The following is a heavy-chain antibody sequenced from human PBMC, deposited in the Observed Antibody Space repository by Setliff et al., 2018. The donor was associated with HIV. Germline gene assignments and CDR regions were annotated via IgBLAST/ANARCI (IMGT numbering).Heavy chain of an antibody. CDR3: ARTRGYSYGTLAGFDY. V-gene: IGHV4-39*01. Sequence: KTSETLSLTCTVSGGSISSDYYFWGWIRQPPGKGLEWIGTIYYSGSTYFNPSLKSRLTISVDTSKNQFSLKLSSVTAADTAVYYCARTRGYSYGTLAGFDYWGRGSLVTVSS. CDR1: GGSISSDYYF. D-gene: IGHD5-18*01. CDR2: IYYSGST. J-gene: IGHJ4*01.